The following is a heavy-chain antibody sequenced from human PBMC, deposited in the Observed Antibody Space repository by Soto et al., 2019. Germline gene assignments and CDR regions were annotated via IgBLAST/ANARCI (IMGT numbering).Heavy chain of an antibody. CDR1: GFTFSSYG. D-gene: IGHD3-10*01. Sequence: GGSLRLSCAASGFTFSSYGMHWVRQAPGKGLEWVAVIWYDGSNKYYADSVKGRFTISRDNSKNTLYLQMNSLRAEDTAVYYCARDVAALRPSSGYYFDYWGQGTLVTVSS. CDR3: ARDVAALRPSSGYYFDY. V-gene: IGHV3-33*01. J-gene: IGHJ4*02. CDR2: IWYDGSNK.